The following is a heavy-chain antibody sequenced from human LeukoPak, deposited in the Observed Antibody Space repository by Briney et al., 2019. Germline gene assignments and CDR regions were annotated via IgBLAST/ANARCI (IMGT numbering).Heavy chain of an antibody. V-gene: IGHV4-61*01. J-gene: IGHJ5*02. CDR2: IYYSGST. CDR1: GGSVSSGSYY. D-gene: IGHD6-13*01. CDR3: ARGFPAAAGAYNWFDP. Sequence: KPSETLSLTCTVSGGSVSSGSYYWSWIRQPPGKGLEWIGYIYYSGSTNYNPSLKSRVTISVDTSKNQFSLKLSSVTAADTAVYYCARGFPAAAGAYNWFDPWGQGTLVTVPS.